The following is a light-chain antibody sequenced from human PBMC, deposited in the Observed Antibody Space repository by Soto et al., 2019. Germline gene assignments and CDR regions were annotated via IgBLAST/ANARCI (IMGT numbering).Light chain of an antibody. J-gene: IGLJ1*01. V-gene: IGLV1-44*01. Sequence: QSVLTQPPSASGTPGQRVTVSCSGSTSDIGTNAVNWFQHLPGTAPRLLIYTNNQRPSGVPDRFSGSKSGTSASLASIGLQYEDEATYYCATWHDSFYVFGTGTKLTVL. CDR2: TNN. CDR3: ATWHDSFYV. CDR1: TSDIGTNA.